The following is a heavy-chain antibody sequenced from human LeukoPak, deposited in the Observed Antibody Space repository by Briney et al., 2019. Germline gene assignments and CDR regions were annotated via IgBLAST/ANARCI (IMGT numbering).Heavy chain of an antibody. D-gene: IGHD3-10*01. CDR1: GFTFSSYG. CDR2: IRYDGSKK. V-gene: IGHV3-30*02. J-gene: IGHJ4*02. Sequence: PGGSLRLSCAASGFTFSSYGMHWVRQAPGKGLEWVTFIRYDGSKKYYADSVKGRFTISRDNSKNTLYLQMNSLRAEDTAVYYCAKDRGYYFDYWGQGTLVTVSS. CDR3: AKDRGYYFDY.